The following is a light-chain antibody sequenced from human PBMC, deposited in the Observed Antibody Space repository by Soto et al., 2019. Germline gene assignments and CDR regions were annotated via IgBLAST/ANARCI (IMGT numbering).Light chain of an antibody. CDR3: QQYGSAPT. V-gene: IGKV1-39*01. CDR2: AIS. J-gene: IGKJ1*01. CDR1: ENIDNY. Sequence: DIQMTQSPSSLSASLGDRVTITCRASENIDNYLNWYQHKPGKAPKLLIYAISTLQSGVPARFSGSGSGTEFTLTISSLQAEDFAVYYCQQYGSAPTFGRGTKVEIK.